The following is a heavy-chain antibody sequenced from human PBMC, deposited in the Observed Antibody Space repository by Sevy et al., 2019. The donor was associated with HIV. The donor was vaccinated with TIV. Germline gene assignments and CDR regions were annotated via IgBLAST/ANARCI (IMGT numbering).Heavy chain of an antibody. D-gene: IGHD3-3*01. Sequence: GGSLRLSCAASGFTFSSYWMSWVRQAPGKGLEWVANIKQDGSEKYYVDSVKGRFTISRDNAKNSLYLQMNSLRAEDTAVYYCARTPAVRFLEWPYGMDVWGQGTTVTFSS. V-gene: IGHV3-7*03. CDR2: IKQDGSEK. CDR1: GFTFSSYW. J-gene: IGHJ6*02. CDR3: ARTPAVRFLEWPYGMDV.